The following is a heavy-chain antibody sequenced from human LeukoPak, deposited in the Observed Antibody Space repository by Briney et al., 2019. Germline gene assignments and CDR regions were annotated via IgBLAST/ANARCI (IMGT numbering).Heavy chain of an antibody. D-gene: IGHD6-13*01. CDR1: GFTFRSYG. CDR3: AKGSRWQQLAYFDY. V-gene: IGHV3-30*18. J-gene: IGHJ4*02. Sequence: GGSLRLSCAASGFTFRSYGMHWVRQAPGKGLEWVALISYDGSDKYCADSVKGRFTISRDNSKNTLYLQMNSLRAEDTAVYYCAKGSRWQQLAYFDYWGQGTLVTVSS. CDR2: ISYDGSDK.